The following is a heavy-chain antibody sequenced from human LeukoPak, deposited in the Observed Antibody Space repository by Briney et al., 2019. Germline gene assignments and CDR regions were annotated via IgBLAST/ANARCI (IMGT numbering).Heavy chain of an antibody. CDR1: GGTFSSYA. D-gene: IGHD5-24*01. CDR2: IIPIFGTA. J-gene: IGHJ4*02. V-gene: IGHV1-69*05. Sequence: SAKVSCKASGGTFSSYAISWVRQAPGQGLEWMGRIIPIFGTANYAQKFQGRVTITTDESTSTAYMELSSLRSEDTAVYYCARELEMATIGIDYWGQGTLVTVSS. CDR3: ARELEMATIGIDY.